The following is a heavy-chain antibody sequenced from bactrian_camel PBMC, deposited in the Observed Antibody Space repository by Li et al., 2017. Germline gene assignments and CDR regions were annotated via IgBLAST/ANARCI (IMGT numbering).Heavy chain of an antibody. CDR3: AKDITGWLRDFGY. V-gene: IGHV3S63*01. D-gene: IGHD2*01. J-gene: IGHJ6*01. CDR2: IGRYGST. CDR1: EFRFADSA. Sequence: HVQLVESGGGSVQAGETLRLSCAASEFRFADSAMSWYRQAPGKECELVASIGRYGSTDYTDSVKGRFAISQDNAKNTVHLQLNSLKTEDTGMYYCAKDITGWLRDFGYWGQGTQVTVS.